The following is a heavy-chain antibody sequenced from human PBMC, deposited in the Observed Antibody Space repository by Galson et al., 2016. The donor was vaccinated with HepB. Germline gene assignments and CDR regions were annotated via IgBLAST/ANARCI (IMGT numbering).Heavy chain of an antibody. CDR1: GYTLTELS. CDR3: ATEIQASFGYSWYEYH. CDR2: FDPEDGET. D-gene: IGHD6-13*01. Sequence: SVKVSCKVSGYTLTELSMHWVRQAPGKGLEWMGGFDPEDGETIYAQKFQGRVTMTEDTSTDTAYMELSSLRSEDTAVYYCATEIQASFGYSWYEYHWGQGTLVTVSS. J-gene: IGHJ5*02. V-gene: IGHV1-24*01.